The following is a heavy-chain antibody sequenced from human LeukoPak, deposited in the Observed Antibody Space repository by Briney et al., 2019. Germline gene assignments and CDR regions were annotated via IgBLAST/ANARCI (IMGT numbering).Heavy chain of an antibody. CDR1: GYTFTGYY. CDR3: ASIGSYYDSSGH. CDR2: INPSGGST. D-gene: IGHD3-22*01. Sequence: ASVKVSCKASGYTFTGYYMHWVRQAPGQGLEWMGIINPSGGSTSYAQKFQGRVTMTRDTSISTAYMELSRLRSDDTAVYYCASIGSYYDSSGHWGQGTLVTVSS. J-gene: IGHJ4*02. V-gene: IGHV1-46*01.